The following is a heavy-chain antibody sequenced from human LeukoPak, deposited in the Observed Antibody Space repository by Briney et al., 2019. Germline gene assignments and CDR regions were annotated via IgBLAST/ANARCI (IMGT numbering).Heavy chain of an antibody. CDR1: GFTFSNDW. J-gene: IGHJ4*02. Sequence: GGSLRLSCAVSGFTFSNDWMHWVRQAPGKGLLWVSRISGDGTTTNYADSVKGRFTISRDNAKNTLYLQMDSLRAEDTAVYYCAGTWLFDYWGQGTLVTVSS. V-gene: IGHV3-74*01. D-gene: IGHD3-22*01. CDR3: AGTWLFDY. CDR2: ISGDGTTT.